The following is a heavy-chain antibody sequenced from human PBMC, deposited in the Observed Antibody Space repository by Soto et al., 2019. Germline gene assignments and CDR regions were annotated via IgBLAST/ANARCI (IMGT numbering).Heavy chain of an antibody. CDR2: ILYSGTT. D-gene: IGHD2-15*01. V-gene: IGHV4-30-4*01. Sequence: QVQLQESGPGLVKPSQTLSLTCTVSGGSIGSGDYYWSWIRQRPGKGLEWIGYILYSGTTNYNPSLESRLTISVDTSKNQFSLKLTSVTAADTAVYYCARSGALDYWGRGTLVTVSS. J-gene: IGHJ4*02. CDR1: GGSIGSGDYY. CDR3: ARSGALDY.